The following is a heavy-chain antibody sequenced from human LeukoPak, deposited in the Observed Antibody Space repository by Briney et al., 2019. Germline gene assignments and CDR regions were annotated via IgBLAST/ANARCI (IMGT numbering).Heavy chain of an antibody. D-gene: IGHD2/OR15-2a*01. Sequence: GGSLRLSCAASGFTFNSSSMNWVRQAPGKGLEWVSSISSSSNYIYYADSVKGRFTISRDNAKNSLYLQMNSLRAEDTAVYYCATLLRGFHYHEYWGQGTLVTVSS. J-gene: IGHJ4*02. V-gene: IGHV3-21*01. CDR3: ATLLRGFHYHEY. CDR2: ISSSSNYI. CDR1: GFTFNSSS.